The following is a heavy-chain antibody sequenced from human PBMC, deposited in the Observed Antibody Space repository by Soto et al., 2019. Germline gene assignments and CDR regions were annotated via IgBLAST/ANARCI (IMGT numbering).Heavy chain of an antibody. Sequence: EVQLVESGGGMVQPGGSLRLSCAASGFTSSCYSMFWVRQAPGKGLEYVSAINTNGVDTFYAKSVKGRFTISRDNSKRMMYLQMGSLRAEDMAVYYCARGRVEDSSGWATYFDYWGQGTLVTVSS. V-gene: IGHV3-64*01. J-gene: IGHJ4*02. CDR1: GFTSSCYS. D-gene: IGHD6-19*01. CDR3: ARGRVEDSSGWATYFDY. CDR2: INTNGVDT.